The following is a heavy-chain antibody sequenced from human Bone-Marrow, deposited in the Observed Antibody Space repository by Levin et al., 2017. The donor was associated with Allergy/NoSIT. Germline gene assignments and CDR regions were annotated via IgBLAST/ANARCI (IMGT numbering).Heavy chain of an antibody. CDR1: GYDFNNYG. J-gene: IGHJ4*02. CDR2: ISAFNGNK. CDR3: ARLDLKWFGELLRQPLDF. D-gene: IGHD3-10*01. Sequence: GASVKVSCKTSGYDFNNYGISWVRQAPGQGLEWMGWISAFNGNKKFVKKFQDRVSMTMDISTSTAHMELKTLRSDDTAMYYCARLDLKWFGELLRQPLDFWGQGTLVTVSS. V-gene: IGHV1-18*01.